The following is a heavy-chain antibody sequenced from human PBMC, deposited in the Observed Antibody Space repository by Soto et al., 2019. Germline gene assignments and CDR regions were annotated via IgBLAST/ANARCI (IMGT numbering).Heavy chain of an antibody. CDR3: VRGTLPTVTTDYYYMDV. CDR2: ISAYNGNT. CDR1: GYTFTSYG. V-gene: IGHV1-18*01. Sequence: QVQLVQSGAEVKKPGASVKVSCKASGYTFTSYGISWVRQAPGQGLEWMGWISAYNGNTNYAQKLQGRVTMTTDTSTSTAYMELRSLRSDDTAVYYCVRGTLPTVTTDYYYMDVWGKGTTVTVSS. D-gene: IGHD4-17*01. J-gene: IGHJ6*03.